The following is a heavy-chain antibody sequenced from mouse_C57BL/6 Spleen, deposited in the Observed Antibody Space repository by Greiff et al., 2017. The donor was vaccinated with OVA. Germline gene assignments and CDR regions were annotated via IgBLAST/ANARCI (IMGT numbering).Heavy chain of an antibody. D-gene: IGHD2-5*01. CDR2: FHPYNDDT. CDR3: ASSVYYSNWAVLDY. V-gene: IGHV1-47*01. Sequence: QVQLKESGAELVKPGASVKMSCKASGYTFTTYPIEWMKQNHGKSLEWIGNFHPYNDDTKYNEKFKGKATLTVEKSSSTVYLELSRLTSDDSAVYYCASSVYYSNWAVLDYWGQGTTLTVSS. CDR1: GYTFTTYP. J-gene: IGHJ2*01.